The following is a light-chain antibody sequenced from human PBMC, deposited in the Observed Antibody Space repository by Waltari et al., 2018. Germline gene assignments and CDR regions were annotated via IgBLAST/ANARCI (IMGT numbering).Light chain of an antibody. Sequence: EIVLTQSPGTLSLSPGERATLSCRASQSVSSSYLAWYQHKPGQAPRLVIDGASSRAAGIPDRFSGGGSGTDFTLTISRLEPEDLAVYYCQQYGTSPPLTFGGGTKVEIK. V-gene: IGKV3-20*01. CDR2: GAS. J-gene: IGKJ4*01. CDR3: QQYGTSPPLT. CDR1: QSVSSSY.